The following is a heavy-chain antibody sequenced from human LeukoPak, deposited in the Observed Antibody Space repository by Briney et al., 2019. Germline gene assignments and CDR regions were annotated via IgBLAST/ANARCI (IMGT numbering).Heavy chain of an antibody. Sequence: PSESLSLTCTVSGGSISSSSYYWGWIRQPPGKGLEWIGSIYDSGSTYYNPSLKSRVTISVDTSKNQFSLKLSSVTAADTAVYYCARPGSFNNWFDPWGQGTLVTVSS. V-gene: IGHV4-39*01. CDR3: ARPGSFNNWFDP. J-gene: IGHJ5*02. CDR2: IYDSGST. CDR1: GGSISSSSYY. D-gene: IGHD6-13*01.